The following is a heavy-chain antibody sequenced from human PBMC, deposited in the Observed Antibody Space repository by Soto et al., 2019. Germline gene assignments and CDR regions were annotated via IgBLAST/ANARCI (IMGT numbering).Heavy chain of an antibody. Sequence: ASVKVSCKASGYTFTSYDINWLRQATGQGLEWMGWMNPNSGNTGYAQKFQGRVTMTRSTSISTAYMELSSLRSEDTAVYYCARGGYCSGGTRYSDTFDLWRQGTMVT. D-gene: IGHD2-15*01. CDR3: ARGGYCSGGTRYSDTFDL. V-gene: IGHV1-8*01. CDR1: GYTFTSYD. CDR2: MNPNSGNT. J-gene: IGHJ3*01.